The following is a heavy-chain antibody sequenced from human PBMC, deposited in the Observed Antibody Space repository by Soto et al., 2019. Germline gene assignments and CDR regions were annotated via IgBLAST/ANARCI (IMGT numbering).Heavy chain of an antibody. Sequence: SETLSLTCTVSGGSISTNNFYWGWIRQPPGKGLEYIGSIYYTGSAYYTPSLKSRFTISVDTSKNQFSLKVNSVTAADTAMYYCVRHRGGSSNFDFWGPGTLVTVSS. CDR1: GGSISTNNFY. V-gene: IGHV4-39*01. CDR3: VRHRGGSSNFDF. J-gene: IGHJ4*02. D-gene: IGHD6-6*01. CDR2: IYYTGSA.